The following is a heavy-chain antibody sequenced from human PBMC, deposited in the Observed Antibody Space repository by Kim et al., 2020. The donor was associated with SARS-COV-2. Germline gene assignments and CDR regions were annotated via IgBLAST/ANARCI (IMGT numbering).Heavy chain of an antibody. D-gene: IGHD3-3*01. CDR1: GFTFSSYG. V-gene: IGHV3-33*01. CDR3: ARDSDDFNYYYYGMDV. J-gene: IGHJ6*02. Sequence: GGSLRLSCAASGFTFSSYGMHWVRQAPGKGLEWVAVIWYDGSNKYYADSVKGRFTISRDNSKNTLYLQMNSLRAEDTAVYYCARDSDDFNYYYYGMDVWGQGTTVTVSS. CDR2: IWYDGSNK.